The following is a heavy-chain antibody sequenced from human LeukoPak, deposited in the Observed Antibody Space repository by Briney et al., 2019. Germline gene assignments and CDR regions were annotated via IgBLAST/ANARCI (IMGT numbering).Heavy chain of an antibody. V-gene: IGHV3-23*01. Sequence: PGGSLRLSCAASGFIFHSYVLSWVRQAPGKGLEWVSTIGISGGSAYYADSVKGRFTISRDNAKNSLYLQMNSLRAEDTAVYYCAKGGFIVGATGSDYWGQGTLVTVSS. CDR3: AKGGFIVGATGSDY. CDR2: IGISGGSA. J-gene: IGHJ4*02. D-gene: IGHD1-26*01. CDR1: GFIFHSYV.